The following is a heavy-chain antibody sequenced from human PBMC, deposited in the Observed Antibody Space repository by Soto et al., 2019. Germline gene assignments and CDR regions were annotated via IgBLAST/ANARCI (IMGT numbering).Heavy chain of an antibody. CDR2: INPSGGST. Sequence: ASVKVSCKASGCSFTSYYMHWVRQAPGQGLEWMGIINPSGGSTSYAQKFQGRVTMTRDTSTSTVYMELSSLRSEDTAVYYCARDSHCSGGSCYPFDYYYYGMDVWGQGTTVTVSS. CDR1: GCSFTSYY. V-gene: IGHV1-46*01. J-gene: IGHJ6*02. CDR3: ARDSHCSGGSCYPFDYYYYGMDV. D-gene: IGHD2-15*01.